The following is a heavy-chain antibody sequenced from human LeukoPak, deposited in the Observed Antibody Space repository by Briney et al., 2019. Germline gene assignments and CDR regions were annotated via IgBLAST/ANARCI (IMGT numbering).Heavy chain of an antibody. Sequence: GGSLRLSCAASGFTFSSYSMNWVRQAPGKGLEWVSSVSSSSSYIYYADSVKGRFTISRDNAKNSLYLQMNSLRAEDTAVYYCARGYCSSTSCWVGQSYYYYYGMDVWGQGTTVTVSS. D-gene: IGHD2-2*01. CDR3: ARGYCSSTSCWVGQSYYYYYGMDV. J-gene: IGHJ6*02. V-gene: IGHV3-21*01. CDR1: GFTFSSYS. CDR2: VSSSSSYI.